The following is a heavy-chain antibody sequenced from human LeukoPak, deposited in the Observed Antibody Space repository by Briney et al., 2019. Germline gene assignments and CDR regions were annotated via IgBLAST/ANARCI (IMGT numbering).Heavy chain of an antibody. J-gene: IGHJ4*02. CDR2: ISWNSGSI. CDR1: GFTFDDYA. Sequence: GGSLRLSCAASGFTFDDYAMHWVRQAPGKGLEWVSGISWNSGSIGYADSVKGRFTISRDNAKNSLYLQMNSLRAEDTAVFYCASPGYSAGWYVGGFDYWGQGTLVTVSS. D-gene: IGHD6-19*01. V-gene: IGHV3-9*01. CDR3: ASPGYSAGWYVGGFDY.